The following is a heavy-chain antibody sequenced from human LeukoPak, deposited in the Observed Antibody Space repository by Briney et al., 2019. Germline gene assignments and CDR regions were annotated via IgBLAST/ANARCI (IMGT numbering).Heavy chain of an antibody. J-gene: IGHJ5*02. CDR3: ARTSNWGFVDWFDP. V-gene: IGHV4-30-2*01. Sequence: SETLSLTCAVSGGSISSGGYSWSWIRQPPGKGLEWIGYIYHSGSTYYNPSLKSRVTISVDRSKNQFSLKLSSVTAADTAVYYCARTSNWGFVDWFDPWGQGTLVTVSS. D-gene: IGHD7-27*01. CDR2: IYHSGST. CDR1: GGSISSGGYS.